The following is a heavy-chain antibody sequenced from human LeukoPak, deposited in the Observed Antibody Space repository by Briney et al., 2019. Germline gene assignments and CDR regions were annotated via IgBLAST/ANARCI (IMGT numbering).Heavy chain of an antibody. Sequence: GESLKISCKGSGYSFTNYWIGWVRQMPGKGLEWVAIINPGDSKTQYSPSFQGQVTISADKSISTAYLQWSSLKATDTAMYYCARLSPPLRDIVVVVAAGAECVYWGEGGLVAVSS. CDR1: GYSFTNYW. CDR2: INPGDSKT. J-gene: IGHJ4*02. CDR3: ARLSPPLRDIVVVVAAGAECVY. V-gene: IGHV5-51*01. D-gene: IGHD2-15*01.